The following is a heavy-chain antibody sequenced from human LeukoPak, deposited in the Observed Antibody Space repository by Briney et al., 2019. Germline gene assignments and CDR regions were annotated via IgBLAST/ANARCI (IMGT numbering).Heavy chain of an antibody. CDR3: AREYFTMVRGSIINYGMDV. J-gene: IGHJ6*02. D-gene: IGHD3-10*01. V-gene: IGHV1-8*02. Sequence: ASVKVSCKASGYTFTSYHMHWVRQAPGQGLEWMGWMNPNSGNTDYAQKFQGRVSMTRDTSITTAYLELSGLRSDDTALYYCAREYFTMVRGSIINYGMDVWGQGTTVIVSS. CDR1: GYTFTSYH. CDR2: MNPNSGNT.